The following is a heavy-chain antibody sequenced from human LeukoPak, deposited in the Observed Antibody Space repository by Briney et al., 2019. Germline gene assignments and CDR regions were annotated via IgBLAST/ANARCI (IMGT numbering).Heavy chain of an antibody. CDR2: INHSGST. Sequence: PSETLSLTCAVYGGSFSGYYWSWIRQPPGKGLEWIGEINHSGSTNYNPSLKSRVTISVDTSKNQFSLKLSSVTAADTAVYYCARGRGYFDYWGQGTLDTVSS. D-gene: IGHD3-10*01. CDR1: GGSFSGYY. V-gene: IGHV4-34*01. CDR3: ARGRGYFDY. J-gene: IGHJ4*02.